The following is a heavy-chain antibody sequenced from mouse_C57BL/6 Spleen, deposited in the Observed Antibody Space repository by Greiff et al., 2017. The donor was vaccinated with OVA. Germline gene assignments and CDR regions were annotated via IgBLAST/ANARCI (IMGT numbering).Heavy chain of an antibody. CDR3: AREGALNFPSGGSYFDY. CDR1: GYTFTSYW. Sequence: VQLQQPGAELVRPGSSVKLSCKASGYTFTSYWMDWVKQRPGQGLEWIGNIYPSDSETHYNQKFKDKATLTVDKSSSTAYMQLSSLTSEDSAVYYGAREGALNFPSGGSYFDYWGQGTTLTVSS. V-gene: IGHV1-61*01. CDR2: IYPSDSET. D-gene: IGHD1-1*02. J-gene: IGHJ2*01.